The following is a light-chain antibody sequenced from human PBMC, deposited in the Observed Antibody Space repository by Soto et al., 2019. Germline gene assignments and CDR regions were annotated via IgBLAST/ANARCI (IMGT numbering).Light chain of an antibody. Sequence: DVQMTQSPSTPSASVGDRVTITCRASQSINIWLAWYQQKPGRAPKLLIYMASTLESGVPSRFSGSGSGTEFTLTISSLEPDDFATYYCQQYNVYWSFGQGTKVDIK. CDR3: QQYNVYWS. V-gene: IGKV1-5*03. J-gene: IGKJ1*01. CDR2: MAS. CDR1: QSINIW.